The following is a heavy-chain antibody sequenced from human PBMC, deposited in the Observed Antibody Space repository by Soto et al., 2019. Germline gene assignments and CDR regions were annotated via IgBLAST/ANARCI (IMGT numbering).Heavy chain of an antibody. CDR3: AAVSWGRVERTQDV. CDR2: IVVGSGNT. CDR1: GFTFTSSA. Sequence: SVKVSCKTSGFTFTSSAMQWVRQARGQRLEWIGWIVVGSGNTNCAQKFQERVTITRDMSTSTAYMELSSLRSEDTDVYYCAAVSWGRVERTQDVWGQGTTVTVSS. V-gene: IGHV1-58*02. J-gene: IGHJ6*02. D-gene: IGHD6-13*01.